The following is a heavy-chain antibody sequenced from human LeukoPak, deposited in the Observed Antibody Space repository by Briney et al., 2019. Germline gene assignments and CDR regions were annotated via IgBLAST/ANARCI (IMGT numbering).Heavy chain of an antibody. CDR2: IYYSGST. D-gene: IGHD2-15*01. V-gene: IGHV4-59*08. CDR3: ARGTKDIVVVVAATGYYYYMDV. CDR1: GGSISSYY. J-gene: IGHJ6*03. Sequence: PSETLSLTCTVSGGSISSYYWSWIRQPPGKGLEWIGYIYYSGSTNYNPSLKSRVTISVDTSKNQFSLKLSSVTAADTAVYYCARGTKDIVVVVAATGYYYYMDVWGKGTTVTISS.